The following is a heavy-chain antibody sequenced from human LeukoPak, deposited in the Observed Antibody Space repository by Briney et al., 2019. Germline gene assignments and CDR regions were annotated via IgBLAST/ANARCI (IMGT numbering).Heavy chain of an antibody. CDR1: GFTFSRYT. V-gene: IGHV3-30-3*01. D-gene: IGHD3/OR15-3a*01. CDR3: ARSRGDWSRSSYDY. Sequence: GGSLRLSCVASGFTFSRYTMHWVRQTPGKGLEWVAVISLDRVTTFYADSVKGRFTISRDNSKNTLYLRMNTLRADDTAIYYCARSRGDWSRSSYDYWGQGSLVTVSS. CDR2: ISLDRVTT. J-gene: IGHJ4*02.